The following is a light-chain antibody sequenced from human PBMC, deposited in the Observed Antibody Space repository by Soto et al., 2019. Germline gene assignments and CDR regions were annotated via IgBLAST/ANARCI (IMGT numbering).Light chain of an antibody. CDR2: DND. J-gene: IGLJ3*02. CDR1: NSNIGNNY. CDR3: VTWDDSLSAVV. Sequence: QSVLTQPPSVSVAPGQTVTISCSGSNSNIGNNYVSWSQHPPGTAPKLLIYDNDKRPSAIPDRFSGSKSGTSATLGITGLQTGDEADYYCVTWDDSLSAVVIGGGTKLTVL. V-gene: IGLV1-51*01.